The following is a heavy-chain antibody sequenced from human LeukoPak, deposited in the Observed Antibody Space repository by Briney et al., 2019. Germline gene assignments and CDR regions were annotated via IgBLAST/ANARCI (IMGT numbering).Heavy chain of an antibody. J-gene: IGHJ4*02. CDR1: GGSISSGGYY. D-gene: IGHD3-22*01. V-gene: IGHV4-31*03. CDR3: ARHASYYDSSGYYSFDY. Sequence: PSETLSLTCTVSGGSISSGGYYWSWIRQHPGKGLEWMGYIYYSGSTYYNPSLKSRVTISVDTSKNQFSLKLSSVTAADTAVYYCARHASYYDSSGYYSFDYWGQGTLVTVSS. CDR2: IYYSGST.